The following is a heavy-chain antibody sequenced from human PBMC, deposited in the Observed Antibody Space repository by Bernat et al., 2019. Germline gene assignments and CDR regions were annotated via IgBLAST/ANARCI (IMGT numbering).Heavy chain of an antibody. J-gene: IGHJ6*03. CDR2: ISGSGGST. Sequence: EVQLLEFGGGLVQPGGSLRLSCAASGFTFSSYAMNWVRQAPGKGLEWVSAISGSGGSTFYADSVKGRFTISRDSSKNTLYLQMTSLRVEDTAVYYCVKGDGDFWSGEYYYNYYMDVWGKGTTVTVSS. V-gene: IGHV3-23*01. D-gene: IGHD3-3*01. CDR3: VKGDGDFWSGEYYYNYYMDV. CDR1: GFTFSSYA.